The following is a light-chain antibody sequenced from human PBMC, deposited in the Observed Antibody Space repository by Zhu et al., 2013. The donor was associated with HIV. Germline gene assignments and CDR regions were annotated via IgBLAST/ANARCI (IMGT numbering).Light chain of an antibody. CDR3: QQYSTYSRT. V-gene: IGKV1-5*03. Sequence: DIQMTQSPSTLSASVGDRVTITCRASQSIGDGLAWYQQKPREAPKLLVFRASNLESGVPSRFSGSGSKTEFALTISSLDPDDFATYYCQQYSTYSRTFGQGTKVEIK. CDR1: QSIGDG. CDR2: RAS. J-gene: IGKJ1*01.